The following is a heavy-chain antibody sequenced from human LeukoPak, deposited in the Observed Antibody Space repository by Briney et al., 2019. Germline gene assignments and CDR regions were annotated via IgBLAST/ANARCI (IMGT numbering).Heavy chain of an antibody. Sequence: ASVKVSCKASGYTFTGYYMHWVRQAPGQGLKWMGWINPNSGGTNYAQKFQGRVAMTRDTSISTAYMELSRLRSDDTAVYYCARVGSNYGSGSSNWFDPWGQGTLVTVSS. J-gene: IGHJ5*02. V-gene: IGHV1-2*02. CDR1: GYTFTGYY. CDR3: ARVGSNYGSGSSNWFDP. D-gene: IGHD3-10*01. CDR2: INPNSGGT.